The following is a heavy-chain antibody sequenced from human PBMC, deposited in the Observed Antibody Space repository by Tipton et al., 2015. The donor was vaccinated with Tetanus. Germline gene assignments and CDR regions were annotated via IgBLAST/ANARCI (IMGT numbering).Heavy chain of an antibody. CDR2: ISYDGRNK. CDR3: ARDVEAGWYIRGMAVDYYGMDV. J-gene: IGHJ6*02. CDR1: GFTFSSYV. V-gene: IGHV3-30*03. Sequence: QLVQSGGGVVQPGRSLRLSCAASGFTFSSYVMHWVRQAPGKGLEWVAVISYDGRNKFYADSVKGRFTISRDNSKNTLYLQMNSLRAEDTALYYCARDVEAGWYIRGMAVDYYGMDVWGQGTTVTVSS. D-gene: IGHD6-19*01.